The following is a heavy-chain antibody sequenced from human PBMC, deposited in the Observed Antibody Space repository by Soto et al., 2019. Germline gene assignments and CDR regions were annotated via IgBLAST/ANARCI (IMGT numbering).Heavy chain of an antibody. J-gene: IGHJ3*02. V-gene: IGHV3-23*01. CDR2: ISAGGGTT. Sequence: EVQLLESGGGLVQPGGSLRLSCAASGFSFSSYAMSWVRQAPGKGLEWVSSISAGGGTTYYADSVKGRFTISRDNSKNTLYLQMNSLRAEDTAVYYCARDITMIGPGGAPSFLDIWGQGTMVTVSS. CDR1: GFSFSSYA. D-gene: IGHD3-22*01. CDR3: ARDITMIGPGGAPSFLDI.